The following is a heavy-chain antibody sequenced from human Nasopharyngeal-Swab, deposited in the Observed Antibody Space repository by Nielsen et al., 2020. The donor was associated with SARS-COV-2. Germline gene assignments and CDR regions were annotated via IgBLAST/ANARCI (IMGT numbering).Heavy chain of an antibody. Sequence: SETLSLTCTVSGGSISSGVYYWGWIRQPPGKGLEWIGSIFYSGSTYYNPSLKSRVTISVDTSKNQFSLKLSSVTAADTAVYYCARVLRGGSIAARPYWFDPWGQGTLVTVSS. CDR1: GGSISSGVYY. V-gene: IGHV4-39*01. D-gene: IGHD6-6*01. J-gene: IGHJ5*02. CDR3: ARVLRGGSIAARPYWFDP. CDR2: IFYSGST.